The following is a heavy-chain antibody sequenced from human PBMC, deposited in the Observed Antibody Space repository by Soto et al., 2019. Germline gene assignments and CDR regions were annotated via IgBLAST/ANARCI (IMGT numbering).Heavy chain of an antibody. J-gene: IGHJ3*02. CDR1: GFSFSNYV. D-gene: IGHD6-19*01. Sequence: QVQLVQSGAEVKKPGASVKVSCKASGFSFSNYVLNWVRQAPGQGLEWMGWISEYNGNTDHAQKFQGRVTMNTDSSTSTAYMELRSLRSDDTAVYYCARKWPGAGRGAFDIWGQGTMVTVSS. CDR3: ARKWPGAGRGAFDI. V-gene: IGHV1-18*01. CDR2: ISEYNGNT.